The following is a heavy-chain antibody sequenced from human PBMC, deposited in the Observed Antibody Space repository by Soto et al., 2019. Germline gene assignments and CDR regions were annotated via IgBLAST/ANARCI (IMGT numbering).Heavy chain of an antibody. D-gene: IGHD6-13*01. CDR2: INPYNGNT. Sequence: QVLLVQSGAAVKTPGASVKISCQASGYTFTNYGITWVRQTPGHGFEWLAWINPYNGNTNYAQNLQGRVTMTTDTSTSTVYMELRSLRSDDTAVYYCARVPAYSTRWSSDPCFDPWGQGTLVTVSS. CDR3: ARVPAYSTRWSSDPCFDP. J-gene: IGHJ5*02. CDR1: GYTFTNYG. V-gene: IGHV1-18*01.